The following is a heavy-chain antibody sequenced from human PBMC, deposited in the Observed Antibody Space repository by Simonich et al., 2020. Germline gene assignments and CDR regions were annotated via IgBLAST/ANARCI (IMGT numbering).Heavy chain of an antibody. D-gene: IGHD5-18*01. J-gene: IGHJ4*02. CDR1: GYSISSGYY. Sequence: QVQLQESGPGLVKPSETLSLTCAVSGYSISSGYYWGWIRQPPGKGLEWIGSIYHSVSTYYNPSLKSRVTISVDTSKNQYSLKLSSVTAADTAVYYCARDDLAFGTAMDNFDYWGQGKLVTVSS. V-gene: IGHV4-38-2*02. CDR3: ARDDLAFGTAMDNFDY. CDR2: IYHSVST.